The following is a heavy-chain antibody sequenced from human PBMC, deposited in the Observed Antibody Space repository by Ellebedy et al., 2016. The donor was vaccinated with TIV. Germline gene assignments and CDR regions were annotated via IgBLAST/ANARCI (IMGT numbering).Heavy chain of an antibody. CDR3: AGRQTGYGDYGIDH. CDR1: GFTFRTYS. D-gene: IGHD4-17*01. CDR2: ISSGSNNV. V-gene: IGHV3-21*01. Sequence: GESLKISCAASGFTFRTYSLIWVRQAPGKGLEWLSSISSGSNNVYYADSMKGRFTISRDSAKNSVSLQMTSLRAEDTAVYYCAGRQTGYGDYGIDHWGQGTLVTVSS. J-gene: IGHJ4*02.